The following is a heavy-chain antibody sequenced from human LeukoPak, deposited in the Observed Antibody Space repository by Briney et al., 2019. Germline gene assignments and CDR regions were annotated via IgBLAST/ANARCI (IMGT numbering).Heavy chain of an antibody. J-gene: IGHJ6*02. V-gene: IGHV4-59*01. CDR3: ARDSRLVTTEWSPYYYYGMDV. CDR2: IYYSGST. D-gene: IGHD4-17*01. Sequence: SETLSLTCTVSGGSISSYYWSWIRQPPGKGLEWIGYIYYSGSTNYNPSLKCRVTISVDTSKNQFSLKLSSVTAADTAVYYCARDSRLVTTEWSPYYYYGMDVWGQGTTVTVSS. CDR1: GGSISSYY.